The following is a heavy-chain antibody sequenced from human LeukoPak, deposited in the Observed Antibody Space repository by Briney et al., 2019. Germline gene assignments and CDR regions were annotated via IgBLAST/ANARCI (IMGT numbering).Heavy chain of an antibody. J-gene: IGHJ5*02. CDR2: IWYDGNNK. Sequence: GGSLRLSCAASGFNLSTYGMHWVRQAPGKGLEWVADIWYDGNNKFYADSVKGRFTISRDNSRNTVHLQMYSLRDEDTAVYYCAAAYGEGWFDPWGQGTQVTVSS. D-gene: IGHD4-17*01. CDR1: GFNLSTYG. CDR3: AAAYGEGWFDP. V-gene: IGHV3-33*01.